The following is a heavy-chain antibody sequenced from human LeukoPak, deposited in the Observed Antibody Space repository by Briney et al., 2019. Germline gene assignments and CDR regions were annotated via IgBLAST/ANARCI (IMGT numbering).Heavy chain of an antibody. CDR1: GFTFSSYG. J-gene: IGHJ3*02. V-gene: IGHV3-30*18. D-gene: IGHD6-19*01. CDR3: AKEPGQWLGDAFDI. CDR2: ISYDGSNK. Sequence: GGSLRLSCAASGFTFSSYGMHWVRQAPGKGLEWVAVISYDGSNKYYADSVKGRFTISRDNSKNTLYLQMNSLRAEDTAVYYCAKEPGQWLGDAFDIWGQGTMVTVSS.